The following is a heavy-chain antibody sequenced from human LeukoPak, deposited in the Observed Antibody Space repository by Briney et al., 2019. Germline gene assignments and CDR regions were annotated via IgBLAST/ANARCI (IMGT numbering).Heavy chain of an antibody. D-gene: IGHD3-3*01. CDR1: GGSFSGYY. V-gene: IGHV4-34*01. Sequence: SETLSLTCAVYGGSFSGYYWSWIRQPPGKGLEWIGEINHSGSTNYNPSLKSRVTISVDTSKNQFSLKLSSVTAADTAVYYCARGPTKYYDFWSGYTTGSDYFDYWGQGTLVTVSS. CDR2: INHSGST. J-gene: IGHJ4*02. CDR3: ARGPTKYYDFWSGYTTGSDYFDY.